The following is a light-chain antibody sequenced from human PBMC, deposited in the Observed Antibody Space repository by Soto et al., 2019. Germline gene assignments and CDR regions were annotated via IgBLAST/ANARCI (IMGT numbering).Light chain of an antibody. Sequence: DIQMTQSPSSLSASIGDRVTITCRASQDISNYLAWYQQRPGKVPKLLVSAASTLQSGGPSRFGGRGSGTDFTLTISGLQPEDVGTYYCQKYNSVPWTFGQGTKVDIK. CDR3: QKYNSVPWT. V-gene: IGKV1-27*01. CDR2: AAS. J-gene: IGKJ1*01. CDR1: QDISNY.